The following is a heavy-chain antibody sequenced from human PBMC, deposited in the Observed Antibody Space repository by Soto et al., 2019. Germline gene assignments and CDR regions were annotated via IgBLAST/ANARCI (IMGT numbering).Heavy chain of an antibody. D-gene: IGHD3-22*01. CDR2: INPGNGNT. CDR3: ARGGYFDSSNYLAY. Sequence: SVKGSSKASGYTFTSYGINWVRQAPGRGLEWMGWINPGNGNTKYSQQFQGRVIIDRDTSASTAYMELSSLRPEDTAVYYCARGGYFDSSNYLAYWGLGTMVTV. V-gene: IGHV1-3*01. J-gene: IGHJ4*02. CDR1: GYTFTSYG.